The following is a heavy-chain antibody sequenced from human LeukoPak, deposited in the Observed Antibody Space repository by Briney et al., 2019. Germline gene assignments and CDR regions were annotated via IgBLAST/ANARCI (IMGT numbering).Heavy chain of an antibody. J-gene: IGHJ4*02. CDR1: GFTFSSYA. V-gene: IGHV3-23*01. CDR3: AKDRSGIPFDY. CDR2: ISDIGGST. D-gene: IGHD1-14*01. Sequence: GGSLRLSCAASGFTFSSYAMSWVRQTPEKGLEWVSGISDIGGSTYYAESVKGRFTISRDNSKNTLYLQMNSLRAEDTAVYYCAKDRSGIPFDYWGQGTLVTVSS.